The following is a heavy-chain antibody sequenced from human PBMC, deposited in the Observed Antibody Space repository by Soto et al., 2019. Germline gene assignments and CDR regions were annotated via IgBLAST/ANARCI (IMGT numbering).Heavy chain of an antibody. CDR1: GGSFSGYY. V-gene: IGHV4-34*01. J-gene: IGHJ4*02. Sequence: SETLSLTCAVYGGSFSGYYWSWIRQPPGKGLEWVGEINHSGSTNYNPSLKSRVTISVDTSKNQFSLKLSSVTAADTAVYYCARRETVMVRIFVYWGQGTLVTVS. CDR2: INHSGST. CDR3: ARRETVMVRIFVY. D-gene: IGHD5-18*01.